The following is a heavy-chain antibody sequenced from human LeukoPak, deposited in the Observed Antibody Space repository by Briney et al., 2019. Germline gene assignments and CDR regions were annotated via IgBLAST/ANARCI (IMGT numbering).Heavy chain of an antibody. Sequence: SETLSLTCTVSGYSISSGYYWGWIRQPPGKGLEWIGSIYHSGITYYNPSLKSQITISVDTSKNQFSLKLSSVTAADTAVYYCARGLDIVVVPAALDCFDPWGQGTLVTVSS. CDR3: ARGLDIVVVPAALDCFDP. CDR1: GYSISSGYY. J-gene: IGHJ5*02. D-gene: IGHD2-2*03. CDR2: IYHSGIT. V-gene: IGHV4-38-2*02.